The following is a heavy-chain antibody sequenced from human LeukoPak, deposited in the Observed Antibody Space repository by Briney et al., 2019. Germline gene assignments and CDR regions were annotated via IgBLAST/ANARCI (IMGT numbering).Heavy chain of an antibody. CDR1: DYSISSGYS. CDR3: ARVYDFWSGYSRPNNWFDP. V-gene: IGHV4-38-2*02. J-gene: IGHJ5*02. D-gene: IGHD3-3*01. Sequence: SETLSLTCTVSDYSISSGYSWGWIRQPPGKGLEWIGSFDHSGNTYYNPSLKSRVTISVDTSKNHFSLKLSSVTAADTAVYYCARVYDFWSGYSRPNNWFDPWGQGTLVTVSS. CDR2: FDHSGNT.